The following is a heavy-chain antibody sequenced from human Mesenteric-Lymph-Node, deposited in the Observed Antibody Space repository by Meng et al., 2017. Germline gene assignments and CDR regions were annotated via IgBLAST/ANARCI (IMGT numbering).Heavy chain of an antibody. CDR3: ARDSSGWYRY. CDR1: GYTFTSYD. CDR2: MNPNSGNT. J-gene: IGHJ4*02. V-gene: IGHV1-8*01. Sequence: ASVKVSCKASGYTFTSYDINWVRQATGQGLEWMGWMNPNSGNTGYAQKFQGRVTMTRDTSTSTVYMELSSLRSEDTAVYYCARDSSGWYRYWGQGTLVTVSS. D-gene: IGHD6-19*01.